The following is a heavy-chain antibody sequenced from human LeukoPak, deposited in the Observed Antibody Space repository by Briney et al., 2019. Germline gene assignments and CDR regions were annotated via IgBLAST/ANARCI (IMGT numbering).Heavy chain of an antibody. CDR2: ISDSGGST. CDR1: GFTFSSYA. J-gene: IGHJ5*02. Sequence: PGGSLRLSCAASGFTFSSYAMSWVRQAPGKGLEWVSTISDSGGSTYCADSLKGRFTISRDNYKNTLYLQMNSLRAEDTAVYYCAKVDYYDSSGNYPNWFDPWGQGTLVTVSS. CDR3: AKVDYYDSSGNYPNWFDP. D-gene: IGHD3-22*01. V-gene: IGHV3-23*01.